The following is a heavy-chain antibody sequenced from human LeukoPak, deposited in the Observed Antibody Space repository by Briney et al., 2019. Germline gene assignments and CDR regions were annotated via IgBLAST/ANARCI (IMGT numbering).Heavy chain of an antibody. Sequence: GGSLRPSCAAVCFTTVDYATHWVRQAPGKGPEWVSAISWNSVTIVYADSVKGRFTISRDNAKNSLYLQMNGLRAEDAALYYCAGDTGHKSGSGGHCSGGGHDCFDSWGQGTLVTVSS. CDR2: ISWNSVTI. CDR3: AGDTGHKSGSGGHCSGGGHDCFDS. D-gene: IGHD2-21*01. J-gene: IGHJ4*02. CDR1: CFTTVDYA. V-gene: IGHV3-9*02.